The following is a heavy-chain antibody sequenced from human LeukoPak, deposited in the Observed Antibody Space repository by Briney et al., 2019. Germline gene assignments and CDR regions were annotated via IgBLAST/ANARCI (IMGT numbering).Heavy chain of an antibody. CDR2: ISSSSSYT. CDR3: ARDKNLYYDSSGYYPTRFVY. V-gene: IGHV3-11*05. D-gene: IGHD3-22*01. CDR1: GFTFSNYY. Sequence: GGSLRLSCAASGFTFSNYYMSSIRQAPGKGLEWVSYISSSSSYTNYADSVKGRFTISRDNAKNSLYLQMNSLRAEDTAVYYYARDKNLYYDSSGYYPTRFVYWGQGTLVTVSS. J-gene: IGHJ4*02.